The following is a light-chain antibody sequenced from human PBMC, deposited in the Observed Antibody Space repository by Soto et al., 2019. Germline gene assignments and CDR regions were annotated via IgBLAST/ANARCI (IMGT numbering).Light chain of an antibody. V-gene: IGKV1-6*01. CDR3: LKDYDYPRK. CDR2: AAS. Sequence: ASQMTNSPYSMSASVVDRVPITFRASQGIRDELGWYQQKAGKAPNLLISAASRLQSGVPSRFSGRGSGTDFTLTISSLQPEDFATYYCLKDYDYPRKCGKGTKVAIK. CDR1: QGIRDE. J-gene: IGKJ1*01.